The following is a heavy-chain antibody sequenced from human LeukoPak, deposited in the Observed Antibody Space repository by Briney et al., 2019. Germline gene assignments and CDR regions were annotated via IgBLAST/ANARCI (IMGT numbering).Heavy chain of an antibody. D-gene: IGHD7-27*01. CDR2: IRYDGTNK. V-gene: IGHV3-30*02. CDR3: AKTTGDNAFDI. CDR1: GFTFSSYG. J-gene: IGHJ3*02. Sequence: GGSLRPSCAASGFTFSSYGMHWVRQAPGKGLEWLAFIRYDGTNKYYGDSVKGRFTISRDNSKNTLYLQMNSLRAEDTAIYSCAKTTGDNAFDIWGQGTMVTVPS.